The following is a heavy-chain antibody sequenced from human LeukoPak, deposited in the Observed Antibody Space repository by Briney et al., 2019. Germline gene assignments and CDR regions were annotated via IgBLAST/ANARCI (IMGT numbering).Heavy chain of an antibody. CDR2: IYSSGST. J-gene: IGHJ2*01. CDR1: GDSISGYY. CDR3: ARVGVVAATNWYFDL. Sequence: SETLSLTCTVSGDSISGYYWSWIRQPPGKGLEWIGYIYSSGSTNYSPSLKSRVTISVDTSKNQFSLKLSSVTAADTAVYYCARVGVVAATNWYFDLWGRGTLVTVSS. V-gene: IGHV4-59*01. D-gene: IGHD2-15*01.